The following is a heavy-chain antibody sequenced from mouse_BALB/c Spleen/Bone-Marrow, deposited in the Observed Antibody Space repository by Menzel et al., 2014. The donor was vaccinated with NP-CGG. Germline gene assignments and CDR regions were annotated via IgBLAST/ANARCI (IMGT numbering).Heavy chain of an antibody. Sequence: VQRVESGAELVRPGTSVKVSCKASGYAFTNYLIEWVKQRPGQGLEWIGAINPGRGGTNYNEKFKGKATLTADKSSSTAYMQLSSLTSDDSAVYFCARHYFDYWGQGTTLTVSS. CDR2: INPGRGGT. V-gene: IGHV1-54*01. CDR3: ARHYFDY. CDR1: GYAFTNYL. J-gene: IGHJ2*01.